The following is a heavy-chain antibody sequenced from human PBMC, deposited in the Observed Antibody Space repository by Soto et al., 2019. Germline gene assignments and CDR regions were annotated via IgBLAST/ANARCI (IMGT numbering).Heavy chain of an antibody. Sequence: ASVKVSCKASGYSFTTYGVTWVRQAPGQGLEWMGWISTYTGDTRVAQQHQGRVTLTTDTSTYAAHMELRRLRSDDTAIYYCARTEGRSTRGDYWGQGTLVTVSS. CDR1: GYSFTTYG. CDR2: ISTYTGDT. D-gene: IGHD2-8*01. CDR3: ARTEGRSTRGDY. J-gene: IGHJ4*02. V-gene: IGHV1-18*01.